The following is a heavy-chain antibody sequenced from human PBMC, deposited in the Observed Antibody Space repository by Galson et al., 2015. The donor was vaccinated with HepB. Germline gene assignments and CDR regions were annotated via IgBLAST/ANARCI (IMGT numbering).Heavy chain of an antibody. CDR3: AKDALVLYSSSWYPYGMDV. CDR2: ISYDGSNK. V-gene: IGHV3-30*18. J-gene: IGHJ6*02. D-gene: IGHD6-13*01. Sequence: SLRLSCAASGFTFSSYGMHWVRQAPGKGLEWVAVISYDGSNKYYADSVKGRFTISRDNSKNTLYLQMNSLRAEDTAVYYCAKDALVLYSSSWYPYGMDVWGQGTTVTVSS. CDR1: GFTFSSYG.